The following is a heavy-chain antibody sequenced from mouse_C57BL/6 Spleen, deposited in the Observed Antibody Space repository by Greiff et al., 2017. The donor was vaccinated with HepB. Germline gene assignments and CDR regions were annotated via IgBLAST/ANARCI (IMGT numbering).Heavy chain of an antibody. CDR2: IDPETGGT. V-gene: IGHV1-15*01. CDR1: GYTFTDYE. J-gene: IGHJ4*01. CDR3: TRTATSYAMDY. Sequence: VQLQQSGAELVRPGASVTLSCKASGYTFTDYEMHWVKQTPVHGLEWIGAIDPETGGTAYNQKFKGKAILTADKSSSTAYMELRSLTSEDSAVYYCTRTATSYAMDYWGQGTSVTVSS. D-gene: IGHD5-5*01.